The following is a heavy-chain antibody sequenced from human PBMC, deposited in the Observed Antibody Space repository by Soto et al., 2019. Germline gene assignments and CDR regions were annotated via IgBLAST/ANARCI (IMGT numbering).Heavy chain of an antibody. D-gene: IGHD2-15*01. CDR1: GGTFSSYT. V-gene: IGHV1-69*08. J-gene: IGHJ5*02. Sequence: QVQLVQSGAEVKKPWSSVKVSCKASGGTFSSYTISWVRQAPGQGLEWMGRIIPILGIANYAQKFQGRVTITADKSTSTAYMELSSLRSEDTAVYYCARDPDYCSGGSCYPPRWFDPWGQGTLVTVSS. CDR2: IIPILGIA. CDR3: ARDPDYCSGGSCYPPRWFDP.